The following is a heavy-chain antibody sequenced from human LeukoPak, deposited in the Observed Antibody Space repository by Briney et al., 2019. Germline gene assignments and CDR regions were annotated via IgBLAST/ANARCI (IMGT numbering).Heavy chain of an antibody. D-gene: IGHD3-22*01. Sequence: SETLSLTCTVSGGSISSYYWSWIRQPPGKGLEWIGYIHTTGTTNYNPSLESRVTISVDTSSDQFSLNLRSVTAADTAVYYCVRLMVIGDWDWYFDLWGRGTLVTVSP. CDR1: GGSISSYY. CDR2: IHTTGTT. V-gene: IGHV4-4*09. J-gene: IGHJ2*01. CDR3: VRLMVIGDWDWYFDL.